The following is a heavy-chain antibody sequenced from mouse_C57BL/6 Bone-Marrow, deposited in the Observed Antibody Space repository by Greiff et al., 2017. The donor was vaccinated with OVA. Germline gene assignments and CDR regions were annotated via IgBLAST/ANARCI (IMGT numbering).Heavy chain of an antibody. CDR1: GYNFTSSW. D-gene: IGHD4-1*01. V-gene: IGHV1-55*01. CDR2: IYPGSGST. J-gene: IGHJ2*01. Sequence: VQLQQPGAELVKPGASVKMSCKASGYNFTSSWITWVKQRPGQGLEWIGDIYPGSGSTNYNEKFKSKATLTVDTSSSTAYMQLSSLTSEYSAVYYCARGLGYFDYWGQGTTLTVSS. CDR3: ARGLGYFDY.